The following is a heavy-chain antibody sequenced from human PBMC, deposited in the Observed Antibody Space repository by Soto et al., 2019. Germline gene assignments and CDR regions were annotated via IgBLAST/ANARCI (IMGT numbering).Heavy chain of an antibody. J-gene: IGHJ5*02. CDR3: ARRDRSGFSYWLDT. D-gene: IGHD3-22*01. CDR2: LYYTGTT. V-gene: IGHV4-39*07. Sequence: PSETLSLTCSVSGGSIGSSSYYFGWIRQPPGKSLEWIGSLYYTGTTYYNSSLKSRLTISVDTSKNQFSLNLRSVTAADTAVYYCARRDRSGFSYWLDTWGQGTLVTVSS. CDR1: GGSIGSSSYY.